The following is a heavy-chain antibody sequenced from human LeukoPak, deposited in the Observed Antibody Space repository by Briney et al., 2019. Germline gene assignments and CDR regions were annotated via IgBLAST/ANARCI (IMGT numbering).Heavy chain of an antibody. D-gene: IGHD6-13*01. CDR2: IYYSGST. Sequence: SETLSLTCTVSGGSISSYYWSWIRQPPGKGLEWIGYIYYSGSTNYNPSLKSRVTISVDTSKNQFSLNLSSVTAADTAVYYCARGIADPYSFDSWGQGILVTVSS. V-gene: IGHV4-59*12. CDR3: ARGIADPYSFDS. J-gene: IGHJ4*02. CDR1: GGSISSYY.